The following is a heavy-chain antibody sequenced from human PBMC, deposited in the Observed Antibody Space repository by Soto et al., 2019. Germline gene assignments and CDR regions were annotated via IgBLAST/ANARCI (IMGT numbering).Heavy chain of an antibody. CDR3: ARDLGGGEDI. D-gene: IGHD3-16*01. Sequence: ASVKVSCKASGYTFTSYYMHWVRQAPGQVPEWMGMINPRGGSTSYAQKFQGRVTMTRDTSTSTAYMELTSLTSDDTAMYYCARDLGGGEDIWGQGTMVTVSS. J-gene: IGHJ3*02. CDR1: GYTFTSYY. CDR2: INPRGGST. V-gene: IGHV1-46*01.